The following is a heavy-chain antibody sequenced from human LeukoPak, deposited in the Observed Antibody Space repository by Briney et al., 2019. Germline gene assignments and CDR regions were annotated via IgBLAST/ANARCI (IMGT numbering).Heavy chain of an antibody. Sequence: PSETLSLTCTVSGGSISSSSYYWGWIRQPPGKGLEWIGGIYYSGSTYYNPSLKSRVTISVDTSKNQFSLKLSSVTAADTAVYYCARGYGGTQHYYYYYGMDVWGQGTTVTVSS. D-gene: IGHD4-23*01. CDR3: ARGYGGTQHYYYYYGMDV. CDR1: GGSISSSSYY. J-gene: IGHJ6*02. CDR2: IYYSGST. V-gene: IGHV4-39*01.